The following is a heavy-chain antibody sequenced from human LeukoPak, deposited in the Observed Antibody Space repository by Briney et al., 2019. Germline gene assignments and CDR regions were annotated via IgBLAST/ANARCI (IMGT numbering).Heavy chain of an antibody. CDR1: GFTVSSNY. CDR3: ARSLPYGTTWYGRSDF. V-gene: IGHV3-53*01. D-gene: IGHD6-13*01. CDR2: ISDRGGTT. Sequence: GGSLRLSCAASGFTVSSNYMNWVRQAPGKGLEWVAVISDRGGTTYYADSVKGRFTISRDNSKNTLYFQMNSLRAEDTAIYYCARSLPYGTTWYGRSDFWGQGTLVTVSS. J-gene: IGHJ4*02.